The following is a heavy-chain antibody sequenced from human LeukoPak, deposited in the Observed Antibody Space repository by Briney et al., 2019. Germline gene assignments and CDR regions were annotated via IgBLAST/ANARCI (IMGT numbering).Heavy chain of an antibody. CDR3: AKASQAYDFWSGFRFDY. V-gene: IGHV3-23*01. CDR2: ISGSGGST. D-gene: IGHD3-3*01. J-gene: IGHJ4*02. Sequence: GGSLRLSCAASGFTFSSYAMSWVRQAPGKGLEWVSAISGSGGSTYYADSVKGRFTISRDNSKNTLYLQMNSLRAEDTAVYYCAKASQAYDFWSGFRFDYWGQGTLVTVSS. CDR1: GFTFSSYA.